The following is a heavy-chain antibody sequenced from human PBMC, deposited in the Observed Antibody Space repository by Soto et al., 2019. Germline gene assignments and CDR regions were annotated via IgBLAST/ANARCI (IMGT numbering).Heavy chain of an antibody. Sequence: SLRLSCTASGFTFGDYAMSWVRQAPGKGLEWVGFIRSKAYGGTTEYAASVKGRFTISRDDSKSIAYLQMNSLKTEDTAVYYCTRAAYDSSGYAFDYWGQGTLVTVSS. CDR1: GFTFGDYA. V-gene: IGHV3-49*04. J-gene: IGHJ4*02. D-gene: IGHD3-22*01. CDR3: TRAAYDSSGYAFDY. CDR2: IRSKAYGGTT.